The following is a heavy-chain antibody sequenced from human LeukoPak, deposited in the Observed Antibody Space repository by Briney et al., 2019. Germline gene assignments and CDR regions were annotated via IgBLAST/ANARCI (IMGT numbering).Heavy chain of an antibody. CDR2: IWYDGGNK. J-gene: IGHJ6*02. D-gene: IGHD6-13*01. CDR3: ARDYIPTAAAAGTYYYYGMDV. CDR1: GFTFSSYG. V-gene: IGHV3-33*01. Sequence: PGGSLRLSCAASGFTFSSYGMHWVRQAPGKGLEWVAVIWYDGGNKYYADSVKGRFTISRDNSKNTLYLQMNSLRAEDTAVYYCARDYIPTAAAAGTYYYYGMDVWGQGTTVTVSS.